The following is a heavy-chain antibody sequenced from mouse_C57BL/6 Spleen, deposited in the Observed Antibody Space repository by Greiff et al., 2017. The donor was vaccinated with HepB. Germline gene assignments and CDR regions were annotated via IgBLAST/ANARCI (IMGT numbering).Heavy chain of an antibody. V-gene: IGHV1-15*01. D-gene: IGHD1-1*01. CDR1: GYTFTDYE. J-gene: IGHJ2*01. CDR3: ASLYYYGSSSHDY. CDR2: IDPETGGT. Sequence: QVQLQQSGAELVRPGASVTLSCKASGYTFTDYEMHWVKQTPVHGLEWIGAIDPETGGTAYNQKFKGKAILTADKSSSTAYMELRSLTSEDSAVYYCASLYYYGSSSHDYWGQGATLTVSS.